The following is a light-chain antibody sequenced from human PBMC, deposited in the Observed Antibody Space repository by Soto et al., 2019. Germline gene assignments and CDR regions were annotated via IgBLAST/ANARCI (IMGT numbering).Light chain of an antibody. CDR2: EVT. CDR3: CSYVGVYTYV. Sequence: QSVLTQPASVSGSPGQSITISCTGTSSDVGSYNLVPWYQQHPGEAPKLMIYEVTKRPSGVSNRFSGSRSDNTASLTISGLQADDEADYYCCSYVGVYTYVFGTGTKVTVL. J-gene: IGLJ1*01. CDR1: SSDVGSYNL. V-gene: IGLV2-23*02.